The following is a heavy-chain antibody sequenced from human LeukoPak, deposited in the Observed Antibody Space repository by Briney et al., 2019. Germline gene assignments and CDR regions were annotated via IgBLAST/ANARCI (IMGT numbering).Heavy chain of an antibody. J-gene: IGHJ4*02. CDR3: ARDRAAGRPHFDY. CDR1: GLTFSSYW. D-gene: IGHD6-13*01. CDR2: IKQDGSDK. V-gene: IGHV3-7*01. Sequence: GGSLRLSCAASGLTFSSYWMSWVRQAPGKGLGWVANIKQDGSDKYYVDSVKGRFTISRDNARNSLYLQVNSLRVEDTAVYYCARDRAAGRPHFDYWGQGTLVTVSS.